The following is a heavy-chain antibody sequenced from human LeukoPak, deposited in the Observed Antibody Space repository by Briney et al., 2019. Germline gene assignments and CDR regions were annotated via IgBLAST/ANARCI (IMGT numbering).Heavy chain of an antibody. CDR3: ARSPYGGNSGSGDAFDI. CDR2: INPNSGGT. J-gene: IGHJ3*02. Sequence: ASVKVSCKASGYTFTGYYMHWVRQALGQGLEWMGWINPNSGGTNYAQKFQGRVTMTRDTSISTAYMELSRLRSDDTAVYYCARSPYGGNSGSGDAFDIWGQGTMVTVSS. D-gene: IGHD4-23*01. CDR1: GYTFTGYY. V-gene: IGHV1-2*02.